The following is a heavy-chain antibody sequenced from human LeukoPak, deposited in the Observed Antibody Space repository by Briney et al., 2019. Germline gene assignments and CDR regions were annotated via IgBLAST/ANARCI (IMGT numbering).Heavy chain of an antibody. Sequence: AGGSLRLSCAASGFTFSSYWMSWVRQAPGKGLEWVANIKQDGSEKYYVDSPKGRFTISRDSAKKSVYLQMNSLRVEDTAVYYCAREWMPLGNAFDIWGRGTVVTVSS. J-gene: IGHJ3*02. V-gene: IGHV3-7*01. CDR1: GFTFSSYW. D-gene: IGHD5-12*01. CDR3: AREWMPLGNAFDI. CDR2: IKQDGSEK.